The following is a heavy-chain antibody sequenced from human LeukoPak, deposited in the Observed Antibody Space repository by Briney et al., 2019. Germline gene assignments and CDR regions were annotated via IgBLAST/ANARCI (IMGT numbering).Heavy chain of an antibody. Sequence: SVKVSCKASGGTFSSYAVSWGRLTPGQGLEWLGGFIPVFGTTTYAQKFQAKVTMTADKSTNTAYLEISSLTSDDTAVYYCARCSPGDSSNFYAVLQYWGQGTQVTVST. CDR2: FIPVFGTT. V-gene: IGHV1-69*06. D-gene: IGHD3-22*01. CDR1: GGTFSSYA. CDR3: ARCSPGDSSNFYAVLQY. J-gene: IGHJ4*02.